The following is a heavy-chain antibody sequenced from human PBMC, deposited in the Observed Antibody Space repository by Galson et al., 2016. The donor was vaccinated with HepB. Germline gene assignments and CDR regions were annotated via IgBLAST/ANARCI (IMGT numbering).Heavy chain of an antibody. D-gene: IGHD2-21*02. CDR3: ARASGDYYPDAFDI. V-gene: IGHV3-33*01. CDR2: IWSDGTRK. CDR1: GFSFSNYG. J-gene: IGHJ3*02. Sequence: SLRLSCAASGFSFSNYGMHWVRQAPGKGLEWVALIWSDGTRKYYGDSVTGRFTISRDNSRDTLYLQMNSLRAEDTAVYYCARASGDYYPDAFDIWGQGTMVTVSS.